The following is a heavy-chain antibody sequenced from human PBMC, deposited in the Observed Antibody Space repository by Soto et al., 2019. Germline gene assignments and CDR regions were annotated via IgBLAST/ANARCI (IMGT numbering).Heavy chain of an antibody. CDR2: ISYEGSTK. J-gene: IGHJ4*02. D-gene: IGHD6-19*01. CDR3: AKQFTGWSYYFDY. CDR1: GFTFSTHA. V-gene: IGHV3-30-3*02. Sequence: QVQLVESGGGVVQPGRSLRHSCAASGFTFSTHAMHWVRQAPGKGLEWVAVISYEGSTKYYADSVKGRFTISRDNSKNTLYLQMNSLRAEDTAVYYCAKQFTGWSYYFDYWGQGTLVTVSS.